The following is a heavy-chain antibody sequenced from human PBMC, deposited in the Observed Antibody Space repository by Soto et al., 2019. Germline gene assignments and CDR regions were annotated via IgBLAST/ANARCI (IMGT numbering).Heavy chain of an antibody. J-gene: IGHJ4*02. V-gene: IGHV1-69*12. D-gene: IGHD5-18*01. CDR3: ASGIQLWLRRINTGYSG. CDR1: GGTFSTYA. Sequence: QVQLVQSGAEVKKPESSVKVSCKAPGGTFSTYAISWVRQAPGQGLEWMGGIIPMFGTANYAQRFQDRVTITADESTNTGYMELISLRSEDTAGYFCASGIQLWLRRINTGYSGWGQGTLVTVSS. CDR2: IIPMFGTA.